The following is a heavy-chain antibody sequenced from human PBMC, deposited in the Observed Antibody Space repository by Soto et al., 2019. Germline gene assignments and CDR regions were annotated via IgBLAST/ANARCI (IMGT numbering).Heavy chain of an antibody. CDR3: ARDYYDRYYYGMDV. D-gene: IGHD3-22*01. J-gene: IGHJ6*02. CDR2: IIPIFGTA. V-gene: IGHV1-69*13. CDR1: GGTFSSYA. Sequence: VASVKVSCKASGGTFSSYAISWVRQAPEQGLEWMGGIIPIFGTANYAQKFQGRVTITADESTSTAYMELSSLRSEDTAVYYCARDYYDRYYYGMDVWGQGTTVTVSS.